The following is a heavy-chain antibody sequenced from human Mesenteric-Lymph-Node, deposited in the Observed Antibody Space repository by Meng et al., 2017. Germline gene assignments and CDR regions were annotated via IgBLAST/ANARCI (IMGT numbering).Heavy chain of an antibody. CDR2: INHSGST. J-gene: IGHJ6*02. Sequence: GSLRLSCAVYGGSFSGYYWSWIRQPPGKGLEWIGEINHSGSTNYNPSLKSRVTISVDTSKNQFSLKLSSVTAADTAVYYCARGAIVGATTWANYYYYGMDVWGQGTTVTVSS. CDR1: GGSFSGYY. CDR3: ARGAIVGATTWANYYYYGMDV. V-gene: IGHV4-34*01. D-gene: IGHD1-26*01.